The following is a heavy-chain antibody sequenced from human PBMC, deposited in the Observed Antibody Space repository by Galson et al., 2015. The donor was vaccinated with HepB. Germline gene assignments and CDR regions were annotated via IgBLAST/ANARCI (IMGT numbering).Heavy chain of an antibody. CDR3: ARVGGYYTWYFDL. V-gene: IGHV4-59*01. Sequence: SLTCTVSGGSISSYYWSWIRQPPGKGLEWIGYIYYSGSTNYNPSLKSRVTISVDTSKNQFSLKLSSVTAADTAVYYCARVGGYYTWYFDLWGRGTLVTVSS. CDR1: GGSISSYY. CDR2: IYYSGST. D-gene: IGHD3-22*01. J-gene: IGHJ2*01.